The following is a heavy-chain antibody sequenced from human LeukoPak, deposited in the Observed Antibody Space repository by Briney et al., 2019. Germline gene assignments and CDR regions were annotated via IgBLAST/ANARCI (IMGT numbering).Heavy chain of an antibody. CDR1: GFTFSDYY. CDR3: ARSIGSYYTMDV. D-gene: IGHD3-22*01. V-gene: IGHV3-11*01. J-gene: IGHJ6*02. Sequence: GGSLRLSCVACGFTFSDYYMNWIRQAPGRGLXXXSYISGSGSDFYYADSVKGRFTISRDNAKNSLYLQMNSLRAEDTAVYYCARSIGSYYTMDVWGQGTTVTVSS. CDR2: ISGSGSDF.